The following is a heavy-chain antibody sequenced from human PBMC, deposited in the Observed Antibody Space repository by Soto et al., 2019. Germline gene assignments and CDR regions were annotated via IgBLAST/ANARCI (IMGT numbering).Heavy chain of an antibody. CDR1: GGSFSGYY. CDR2: INHSGST. D-gene: IGHD2-2*02. Sequence: SENLSLTCAVYGGSFSGYYWSWIRQPPGKGLEWIGEINHSGSTNYNPSLKSRVTISVDTSKNQFSLKLSSVTAADTAVYYCARGWLVVPAAILGFDPWGQGTLVTVSS. V-gene: IGHV4-34*01. CDR3: ARGWLVVPAAILGFDP. J-gene: IGHJ5*02.